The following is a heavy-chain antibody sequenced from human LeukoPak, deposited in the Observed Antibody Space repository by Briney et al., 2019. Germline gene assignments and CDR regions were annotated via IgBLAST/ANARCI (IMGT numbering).Heavy chain of an antibody. V-gene: IGHV5-51*01. Sequence: GESLRISCKGSGYSFTSYWIGWVRQMPGKGLEWMGIIYPGDSDTRYSPSFQGQVTISADKSISTAYLQWSSLKASDTAMYYCARHRESSKPEIDYWGQGTLVTVSS. CDR3: ARHRESSKPEIDY. CDR1: GYSFTSYW. D-gene: IGHD6-6*01. J-gene: IGHJ4*02. CDR2: IYPGDSDT.